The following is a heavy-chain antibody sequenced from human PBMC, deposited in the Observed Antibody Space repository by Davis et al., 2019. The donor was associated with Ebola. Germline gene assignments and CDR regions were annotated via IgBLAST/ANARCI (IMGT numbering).Heavy chain of an antibody. V-gene: IGHV3-33*08. CDR2: IWYDGSNK. CDR1: GFTFSDYY. J-gene: IGHJ6*02. D-gene: IGHD1-1*01. CDR3: TRGGLPKLESGMDV. Sequence: GESLKISCAASGFTFSDYYMSWVRQAPGKGLEWVAVIWYDGSNKYYADSVKSRFTISRDDSKNTAYLQMNSLKTEDTAVYYCTRGGLPKLESGMDVWGQGTTVTVSS.